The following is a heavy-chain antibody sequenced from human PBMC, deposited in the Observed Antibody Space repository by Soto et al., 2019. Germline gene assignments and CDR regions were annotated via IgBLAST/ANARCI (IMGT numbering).Heavy chain of an antibody. V-gene: IGHV1-8*01. CDR3: ARGLSSSRKYYYYGMDV. D-gene: IGHD6-13*01. CDR2: MNPNSGNT. Sequence: QVQLVQSGAEVKQPGASVKVSCKASGYTFTSYAINWVRQATGQGLEWMGWMNPNSGNTGYAQKFQGRVTMTRNTSISTAYMELSSLRSEDTAVYYCARGLSSSRKYYYYGMDVWGQGTTVTVSS. J-gene: IGHJ6*02. CDR1: GYTFTSYA.